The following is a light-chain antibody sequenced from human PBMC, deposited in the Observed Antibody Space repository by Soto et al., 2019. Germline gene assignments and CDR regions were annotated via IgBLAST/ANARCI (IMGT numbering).Light chain of an antibody. CDR2: AAS. Sequence: DVQMTQSPSSLSVSVGDRVAITCRASQGISNYLAWYQRKPGKVPKLLIFAASTLQSGVPSRFSGSGSGTDFTLTICSLQPEDGATYYCQKYNRAPYIFGQGTKLEIK. CDR1: QGISNY. CDR3: QKYNRAPYI. V-gene: IGKV1-27*01. J-gene: IGKJ2*01.